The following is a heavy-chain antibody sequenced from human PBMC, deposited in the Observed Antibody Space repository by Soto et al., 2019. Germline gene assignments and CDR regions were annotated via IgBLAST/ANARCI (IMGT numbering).Heavy chain of an antibody. Sequence: QITLKESGPTLVKPTQTLTLTCTFSGFSLSTSGVGVGWIRQPPGKALEWLALIYWNDDKRYSPSLKSRLTITKDTSKNRVVLTMTNMDPVDTATYYCAHSDVDTAIGDLYYFDYWGQGTLVTVSS. J-gene: IGHJ4*02. CDR1: GFSLSTSGVG. CDR2: IYWNDDK. CDR3: AHSDVDTAIGDLYYFDY. D-gene: IGHD5-18*01. V-gene: IGHV2-5*01.